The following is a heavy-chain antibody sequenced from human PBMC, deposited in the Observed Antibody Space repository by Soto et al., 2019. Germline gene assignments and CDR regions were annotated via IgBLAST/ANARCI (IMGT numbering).Heavy chain of an antibody. D-gene: IGHD4-17*01. J-gene: IGHJ5*02. CDR2: IDPINGKT. V-gene: IGHV1-3*01. CDR3: ARDARGSHYADYRACLDP. Sequence: ASVKVSCKASGYAFTNYIIHWVRQAPGQRLEWMGWIDPINGKTRFSQKFQDRVTITRDTSASTVYMEVSSLRSDDTAVFYCARDARGSHYADYRACLDPWGQGTLVTVSS. CDR1: GYAFTNYI.